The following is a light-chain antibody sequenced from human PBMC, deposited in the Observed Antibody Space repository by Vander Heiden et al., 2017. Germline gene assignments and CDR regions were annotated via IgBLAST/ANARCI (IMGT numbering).Light chain of an antibody. CDR3: RQDKSYPIT. Sequence: DSQMTQSPSTLSASVGDRVTITCRASQSISSWLAWYQQKPGKAPKLLIYDASSLLSGVPSRFSGSGSGTEFTLTISSLQPDDFATYYCRQDKSYPITFGQGTRLEIK. V-gene: IGKV1-5*01. J-gene: IGKJ5*01. CDR2: DAS. CDR1: QSISSW.